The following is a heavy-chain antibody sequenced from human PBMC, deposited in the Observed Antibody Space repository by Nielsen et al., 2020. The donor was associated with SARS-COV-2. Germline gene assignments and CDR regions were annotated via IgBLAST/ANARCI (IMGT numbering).Heavy chain of an antibody. CDR1: NDSIRSSDYY. J-gene: IGHJ5*02. CDR3: ARGHRCSSTSCYSVDPNRRRGWFDP. Sequence: SETLSLTCSVANDSIRSSDYYWGWIRQPPGQGLEWIGSIYYSGRTYYNPSLKSRVTISEDPSKNQFSLRLSSVTAADTAVYYCARGHRCSSTSCYSVDPNRRRGWFDPWGQGTLVTVSS. D-gene: IGHD2-2*01. CDR2: IYYSGRT. V-gene: IGHV4-39*01.